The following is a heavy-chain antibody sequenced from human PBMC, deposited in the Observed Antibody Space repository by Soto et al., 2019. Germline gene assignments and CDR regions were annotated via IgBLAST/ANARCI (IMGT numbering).Heavy chain of an antibody. D-gene: IGHD3-10*01. J-gene: IGHJ4*02. Sequence: PGGSLRLSCAASGFTFSTYSMNWVRQAPGKGLEWVSYISSSSSTIFYTDSVKGRFTVSRDNAKNSLYLQMDSLRAEDTAVYYCARDPFTLVRGVIPYLDYWGQGTLVTVS. CDR1: GFTFSTYS. CDR3: ARDPFTLVRGVIPYLDY. CDR2: ISSSSSTI. V-gene: IGHV3-48*01.